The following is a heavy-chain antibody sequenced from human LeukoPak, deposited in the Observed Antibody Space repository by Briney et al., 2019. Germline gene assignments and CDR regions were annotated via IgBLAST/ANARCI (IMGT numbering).Heavy chain of an antibody. CDR3: ARAGSDYYDSSGYPMRTCPFDY. J-gene: IGHJ4*02. CDR2: IYYSGST. CDR1: GGSISSSSYY. D-gene: IGHD3-22*01. Sequence: SETLSLTCTVSGGSISSSSYYWGWIRQPPGKGLEWIGSIYYSGSTYYNPSLKSRVTISVDTSKNQFSLKLSSVTAADTAVYYCARAGSDYYDSSGYPMRTCPFDYWGQGTLVTVSS. V-gene: IGHV4-39*01.